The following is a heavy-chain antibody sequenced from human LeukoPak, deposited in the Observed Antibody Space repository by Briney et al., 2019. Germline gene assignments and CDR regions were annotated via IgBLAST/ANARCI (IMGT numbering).Heavy chain of an antibody. Sequence: PGGSLRLSCAASGFTFSNAWMSWVRQTPGKGLEWVGRIKRKTDGGTTDYAAPVKGRFTISRDDSKNMLYLQMNSLKNEDTAVYYCTTGSVTARRDDAFDIWGQGTVTVSS. CDR3: TTGSVTARRDDAFDI. CDR1: GFTFSNAW. J-gene: IGHJ3*02. D-gene: IGHD2-21*02. CDR2: IKRKTDGGTT. V-gene: IGHV3-15*01.